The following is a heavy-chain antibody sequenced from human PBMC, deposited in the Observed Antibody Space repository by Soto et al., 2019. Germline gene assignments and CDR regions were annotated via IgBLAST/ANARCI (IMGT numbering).Heavy chain of an antibody. CDR1: GYTFTTYG. J-gene: IGHJ4*02. CDR2: ISPHNGNV. CDR3: ARDRGMYIAMTGSDY. D-gene: IGHD6-19*01. Sequence: QVQLVQSGAEVKKPGASVKVSCKTSGYTFTTYGITWVRQAPGQGLEWMGWISPHNGNVHYAQKVQGRLTLTTDTSPTTAYLELRSLRPDDTAIYYCARDRGMYIAMTGSDYWGQGTLVTVSS. V-gene: IGHV1-18*01.